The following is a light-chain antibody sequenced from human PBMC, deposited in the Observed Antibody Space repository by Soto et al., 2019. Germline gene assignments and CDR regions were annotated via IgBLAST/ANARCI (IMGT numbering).Light chain of an antibody. CDR1: NIRTKS. V-gene: IGLV3-21*02. CDR2: DDT. Sequence: SYELTQSPAVSGAPGQTARITCGGNNIRTKSVHWYQQQPGQAPVLVVYDDTARPPGIPERFSGSNSGNMATLTISRVEAGDEADYYCQVWDSSSDHVVFGGGTKLTVL. J-gene: IGLJ2*01. CDR3: QVWDSSSDHVV.